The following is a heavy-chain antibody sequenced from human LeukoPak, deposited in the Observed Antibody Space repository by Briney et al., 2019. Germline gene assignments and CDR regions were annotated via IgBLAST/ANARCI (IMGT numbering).Heavy chain of an antibody. V-gene: IGHV3-30*02. CDR2: IRYDGSNK. CDR1: GFTFSSYG. CDR3: AKDRTALRFLEWLFDFDY. Sequence: GGSLRLSCAASGFTFSSYGMLCVRQAPGKGLEGVAFIRYDGSNKYYADSVKGRFTISRDNSKNTLYLQMNSLRAEDTAVYYCAKDRTALRFLEWLFDFDYWGQGTLVTVSS. D-gene: IGHD3-3*01. J-gene: IGHJ4*02.